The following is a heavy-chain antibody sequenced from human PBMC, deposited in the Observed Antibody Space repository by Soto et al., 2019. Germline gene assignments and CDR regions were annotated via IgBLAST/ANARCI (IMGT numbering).Heavy chain of an antibody. J-gene: IGHJ3*02. CDR2: INSDGSST. CDR1: GFTFSSYW. D-gene: IGHD3-9*01. Sequence: GGSLRLSCAASGFTFSSYWMHWVRQAPGKGLVWVSRINSDGSSTSYADSVKGRFTISRDNAKNTLYLQMNSLRAEDTAVYYCAKGHWDYDILTGYYKDVYAFDIWGQGTMVTVSS. CDR3: AKGHWDYDILTGYYKDVYAFDI. V-gene: IGHV3-74*01.